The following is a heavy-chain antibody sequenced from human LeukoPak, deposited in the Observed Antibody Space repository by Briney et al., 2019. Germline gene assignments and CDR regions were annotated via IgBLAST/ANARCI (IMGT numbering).Heavy chain of an antibody. D-gene: IGHD6-6*01. CDR1: GYTFGSYW. CDR3: ARRPLAASHADY. Sequence: GESLKISCQGSGYTFGSYWIGWVRQMPGKGPEWMGIIHAGDSNTRYSPSFQGQVTISVDKSITTAYLQWSSLKASDTAMYYCARRPLAASHADYWGQGTLVTVSS. CDR2: IHAGDSNT. V-gene: IGHV5-51*01. J-gene: IGHJ4*02.